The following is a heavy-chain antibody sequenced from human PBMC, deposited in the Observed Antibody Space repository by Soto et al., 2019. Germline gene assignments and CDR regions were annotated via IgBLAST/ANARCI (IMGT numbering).Heavy chain of an antibody. Sequence: GGSLRLSCATSGVTFSAYWMAWVRQAPGKGLEWVANINTNGRETFYGDSVKGRFTVSRDNAKNSVYLQMNRLGAEDTAVYYCARVCNGGSCLDYWGPGTLVTVSS. J-gene: IGHJ4*02. CDR1: GVTFSAYW. V-gene: IGHV3-7*01. CDR3: ARVCNGGSCLDY. D-gene: IGHD2-15*01. CDR2: INTNGRET.